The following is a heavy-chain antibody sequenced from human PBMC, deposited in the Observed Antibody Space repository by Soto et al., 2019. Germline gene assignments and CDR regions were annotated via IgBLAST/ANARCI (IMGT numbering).Heavy chain of an antibody. CDR3: AGWGGHDYNY. J-gene: IGHJ4*02. V-gene: IGHV3-7*03. D-gene: IGHD4-4*01. CDR1: GFTFSTYR. Sequence: GGSLRLSCVGSGFTFSTYRMNWVRQAPGKGLEWVANINPDGNVGTYVDSVRGRLTTTRDNAKNSLYLQMNSLRADDTAVYFCAGWGGHDYNYWGQGIMVTVSS. CDR2: INPDGNVG.